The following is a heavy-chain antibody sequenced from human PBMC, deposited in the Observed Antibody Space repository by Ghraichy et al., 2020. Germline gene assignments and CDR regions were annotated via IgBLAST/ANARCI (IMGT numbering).Heavy chain of an antibody. CDR3: VRDWPVD. Sequence: GGSLRLSCKASGFAFSNYDMDWARQVPGKGLEWVSFISGGSDTIRYADSVKGRFTISRDKARNSLYLQMNSLRVDDTAVYFCVRDWPVDWGQGTLVTVSS. CDR1: GFAFSNYD. CDR2: ISGGSDTI. J-gene: IGHJ4*02. V-gene: IGHV3-48*01.